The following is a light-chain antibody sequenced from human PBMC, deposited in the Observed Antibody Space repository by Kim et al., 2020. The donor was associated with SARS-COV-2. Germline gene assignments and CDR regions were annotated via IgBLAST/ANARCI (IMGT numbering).Light chain of an antibody. CDR1: NIEGRN. Sequence: PGKTARITCGGNNIEGRNVHWYQQKPGQAPVLVVYDDSDRPSGIPERFSGSNSGNTATLTISRVEAGDEADYYCQVWDSTSDHVVFGGGTQLTVL. V-gene: IGLV3-21*03. CDR2: DDS. J-gene: IGLJ2*01. CDR3: QVWDSTSDHVV.